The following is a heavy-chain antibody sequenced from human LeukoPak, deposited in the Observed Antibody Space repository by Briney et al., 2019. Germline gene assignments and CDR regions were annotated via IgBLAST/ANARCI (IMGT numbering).Heavy chain of an antibody. Sequence: GGSLRLSCAASGFTFSNYGMHWVRQAPGKGLESVAVIWYDGTNKYYVDSVKGRFTISRDNSKNALYLQMNSLIAEDTAVYYCARYEGAYGYFDYWGQGTLVTVSS. D-gene: IGHD4-17*01. J-gene: IGHJ4*02. V-gene: IGHV3-33*01. CDR3: ARYEGAYGYFDY. CDR1: GFTFSNYG. CDR2: IWYDGTNK.